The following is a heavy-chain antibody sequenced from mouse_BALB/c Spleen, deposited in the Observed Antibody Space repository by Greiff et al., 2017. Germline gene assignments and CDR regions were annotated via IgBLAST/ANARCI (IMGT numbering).Heavy chain of an antibody. J-gene: IGHJ2*01. D-gene: IGHD1-1*01. CDR3: AREGGLYGSSPLDY. V-gene: IGHV7-3*02. CDR1: GFTFTDYY. CDR2: IRNKANGYTT. Sequence: EVKLMESGGGLVQPGGSLRLSCATSGFTFTDYYMSWVRQPPGKALEWLGFIRNKANGYTTEYSASVKGRFTISRDNSQSILYLQMNTLRAEDSATYYCAREGGLYGSSPLDYWGQGTTLTVSS.